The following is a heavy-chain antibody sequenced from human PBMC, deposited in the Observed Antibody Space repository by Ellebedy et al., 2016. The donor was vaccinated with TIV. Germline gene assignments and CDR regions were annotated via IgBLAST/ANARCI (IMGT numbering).Heavy chain of an antibody. J-gene: IGHJ4*02. D-gene: IGHD6-19*01. CDR2: IDPKSGDT. CDR3: ARAQLGGWYYFDY. V-gene: IGHV1-2*02. CDR1: GYRFTDYY. Sequence: ASEKVSCKTSGYRFTDYYMHWVRQAPGQGLEWMGWIDPKSGDTHYAQNFQGRVTVSRDTSISTVYMELTRLRSDDTAIYYCARAQLGGWYYFDYWGPGTLVTVSS.